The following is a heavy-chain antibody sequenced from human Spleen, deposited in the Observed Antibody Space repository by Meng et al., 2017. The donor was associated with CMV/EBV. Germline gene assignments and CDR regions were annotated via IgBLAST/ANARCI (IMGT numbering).Heavy chain of an antibody. D-gene: IGHD2-21*01. CDR1: GFTFSSYS. Sequence: GESLKISCAASGFTFSSYSMNWVRQAPGKGLEWVSSISSSGTYIYYADSVKGRFTISRDNAQNSLYLQMNSLRAEDTAVYYCARDVSPRSSAYFAIYYGMGVWGQGTTVTVSS. CDR3: ARDVSPRSSAYFAIYYGMGV. J-gene: IGHJ6*02. V-gene: IGHV3-21*01. CDR2: ISSSGTYI.